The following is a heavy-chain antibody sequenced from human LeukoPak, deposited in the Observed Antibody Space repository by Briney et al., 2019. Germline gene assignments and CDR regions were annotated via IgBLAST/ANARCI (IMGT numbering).Heavy chain of an antibody. CDR3: ARDVTPGDAFDI. CDR1: GGSISSGGYY. V-gene: IGHV4-30-2*01. J-gene: IGHJ3*02. CDR2: IYHSEST. D-gene: IGHD2-21*02. Sequence: ETSETLSLTCTVSGGSISSGGYYWSWIRQPPGKGLEWIGYIYHSESTYYNPSLKSRVTISVDRSKNQFSLKLSSVTAADTAVYYCARDVTPGDAFDIWGQGTMVTVSS.